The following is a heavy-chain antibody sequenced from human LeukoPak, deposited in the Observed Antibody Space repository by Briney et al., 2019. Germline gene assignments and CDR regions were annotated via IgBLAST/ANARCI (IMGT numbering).Heavy chain of an antibody. CDR1: GYDFSIYW. CDR2: IYPGDSDT. J-gene: IGHJ6*02. Sequence: GESLQISCKGSGYDFSIYWIAWVRQMPGKGLEWMGIIYPGDSDTRYSPSFQGQVTISADKSISTAYLQWSSLKASDSAMYYCARHDRGYYFGLDVWGQGTTVTVSS. V-gene: IGHV5-51*01. CDR3: ARHDRGYYFGLDV.